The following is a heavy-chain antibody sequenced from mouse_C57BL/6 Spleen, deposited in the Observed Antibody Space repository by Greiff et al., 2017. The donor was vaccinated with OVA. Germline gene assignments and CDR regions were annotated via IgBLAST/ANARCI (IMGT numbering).Heavy chain of an antibody. Sequence: EVQLQQSGAELVKPGASVKLSCTASGFNIKDYYMHWVKQRTEQGLEWIGRIDPEDGETKYAPKFPGKATITADTSSNTAYLQLSSLTSEDTAVYYCALVATPLLSMDYWGQGTSVTVSS. CDR3: ALVATPLLSMDY. D-gene: IGHD1-1*01. CDR2: IDPEDGET. J-gene: IGHJ4*01. V-gene: IGHV14-2*01. CDR1: GFNIKDYY.